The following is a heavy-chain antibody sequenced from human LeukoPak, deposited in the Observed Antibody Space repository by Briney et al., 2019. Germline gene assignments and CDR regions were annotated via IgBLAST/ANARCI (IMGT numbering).Heavy chain of an antibody. CDR3: AKRSMVRGVQFDAFDL. J-gene: IGHJ3*01. CDR2: VLYDGSLK. CDR1: GFTFGDYA. D-gene: IGHD3-10*01. V-gene: IGHV3-30*02. Sequence: GGSLRLSCTASGFTFGDYAMSWVRQAPGKGLEWVAFVLYDGSLKYYADSVRGRVTISRDNSKNTLYLQMNSLRAEDTAVYYCAKRSMVRGVQFDAFDLWGQGTIVTVSS.